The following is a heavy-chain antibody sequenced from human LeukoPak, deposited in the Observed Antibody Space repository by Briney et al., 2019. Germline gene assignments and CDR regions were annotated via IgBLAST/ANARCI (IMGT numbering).Heavy chain of an antibody. D-gene: IGHD1-26*01. Sequence: PSETLSLTCTVSGGSLSSGVFYWGWIRQHPGKGLEWIGYIYSSGSSFYNPSLKSRVTISVDTSKNQFSLKLSSVTAADPAVYFCARDDGLGRGGVDPWGQGTLVTVSS. CDR3: ARDDGLGRGGVDP. V-gene: IGHV4-31*03. CDR2: IYSSGSS. CDR1: GGSLSSGVFY. J-gene: IGHJ5*02.